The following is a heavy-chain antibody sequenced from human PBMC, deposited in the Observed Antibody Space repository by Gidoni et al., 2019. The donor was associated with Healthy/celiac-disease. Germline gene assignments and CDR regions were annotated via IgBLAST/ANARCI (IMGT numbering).Heavy chain of an antibody. CDR3: ARVGYDFWSGYYSPGIDY. Sequence: QVQLVESGGGVVQPGRSLRLSCAASGFTFSSYSMHWVRQAPGKGLEWVAVISYDGSNKYYADSVKGRFTISRDNSKNTLYLQMNSLRAEDTAVYYCARVGYDFWSGYYSPGIDYWGQGTLVTVSS. CDR2: ISYDGSNK. D-gene: IGHD3-3*01. CDR1: GFTFSSYS. V-gene: IGHV3-30-3*01. J-gene: IGHJ4*02.